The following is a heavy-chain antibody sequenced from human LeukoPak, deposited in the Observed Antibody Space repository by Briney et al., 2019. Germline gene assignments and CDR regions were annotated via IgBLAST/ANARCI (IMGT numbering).Heavy chain of an antibody. CDR1: GFSFSTYG. D-gene: IGHD6-13*01. V-gene: IGHV3-33*01. J-gene: IGHJ4*02. Sequence: QPGGSLRLSCAASGFSFSTYGMHWVRQAPGKGLEWVAVIWYDGSNKYYADSVKGRFTISRDNSKSTLYLQMSSLRVEDTAVYYCARGTRAAALAGPTDSWGQGTLVTVSS. CDR3: ARGTRAAALAGPTDS. CDR2: IWYDGSNK.